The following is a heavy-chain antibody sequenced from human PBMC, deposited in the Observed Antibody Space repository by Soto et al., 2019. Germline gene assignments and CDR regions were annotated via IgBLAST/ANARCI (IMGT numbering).Heavy chain of an antibody. Sequence: ASVKVSCKASGYTFTSYAMHWVRQAPGQRLEWMGWINAGNGNTKYSQKFQGRVTITRDTSASTAYMELSSLRSEDTAVYYCARDLLWFGEFYYYMDVWGKGTTVTVSS. V-gene: IGHV1-3*01. CDR1: GYTFTSYA. J-gene: IGHJ6*03. CDR3: ARDLLWFGEFYYYMDV. D-gene: IGHD3-10*01. CDR2: INAGNGNT.